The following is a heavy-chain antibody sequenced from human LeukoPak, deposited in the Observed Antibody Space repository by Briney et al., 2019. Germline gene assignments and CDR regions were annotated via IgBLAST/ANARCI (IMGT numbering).Heavy chain of an antibody. CDR1: GFTFSSYS. Sequence: PGGSLILSCAASGFTFSSYSMNWVRQAPGKGLEWVSSISSSGSTIYYADSVRGRFTISRDNAKNSLYLQMNSLRAEDTAVYYCARRKEIDYWGQGTLVTVSS. V-gene: IGHV3-48*01. J-gene: IGHJ4*02. CDR2: ISSSGSTI. CDR3: ARRKEIDY.